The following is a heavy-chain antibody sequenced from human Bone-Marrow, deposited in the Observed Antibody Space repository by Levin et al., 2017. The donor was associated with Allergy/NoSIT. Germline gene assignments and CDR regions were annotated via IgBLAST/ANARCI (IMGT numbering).Heavy chain of an antibody. Sequence: SQTLSLTCAVSGGSISSGGYSLSWIRQPPGKGLEWIGYIYDSGNTYYNPSLKSRVTILVDMSKKRFSLRLTSVTAADTAVYYCARGTTVTPGGTDSFDIWGQGTFVTVS. D-gene: IGHD4-17*01. CDR1: GGSISSGGYS. CDR2: IYDSGNT. J-gene: IGHJ3*02. V-gene: IGHV4-30-2*01. CDR3: ARGTTVTPGGTDSFDI.